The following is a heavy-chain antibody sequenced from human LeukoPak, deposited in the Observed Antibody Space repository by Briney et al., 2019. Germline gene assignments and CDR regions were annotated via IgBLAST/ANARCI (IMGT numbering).Heavy chain of an antibody. CDR1: GYTFTSYA. CDR3: ARTFRYYDTASVFDP. CDR2: IIPIFGTA. V-gene: IGHV1-69*05. Sequence: SVKVSCKASGYTFTSYAISWVRQAPGQGLEWMGRIIPIFGTANYAQKFQGRVTITTDESSSTAYMELSSLRSEDTAVYYCARTFRYYDTASVFDPWGQGTLVTVSS. D-gene: IGHD3-9*01. J-gene: IGHJ5*02.